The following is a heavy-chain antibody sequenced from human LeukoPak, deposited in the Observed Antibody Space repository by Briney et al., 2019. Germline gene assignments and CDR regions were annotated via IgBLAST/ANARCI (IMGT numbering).Heavy chain of an antibody. Sequence: GESLKISCKGSGYSFTSYWIAWVRQMPGKGLEWVGILQPGVSDTRYSPSFQGQVTLSVDKSINTAYLHWRSLRASDTAIYYCARRGIVGAFDYWGQGNLVTVSS. CDR1: GYSFTSYW. CDR3: ARRGIVGAFDY. D-gene: IGHD1-26*01. J-gene: IGHJ4*02. CDR2: LQPGVSDT. V-gene: IGHV5-51*01.